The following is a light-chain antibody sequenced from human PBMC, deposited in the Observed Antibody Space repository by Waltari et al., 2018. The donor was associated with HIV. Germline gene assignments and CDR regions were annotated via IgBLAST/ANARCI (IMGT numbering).Light chain of an antibody. CDR1: SANIGSNY. CDR3: AAWDDGLSGVV. J-gene: IGLJ2*01. Sequence: QSVLTQPPSASGTPGQRVTISCSGSSANIGSNYVYWYQQRPGTAPKLLIYRNHQRPSGVPDRFSGSKSGTSASLAVSGLRSEDEADYYCAAWDDGLSGVVFGGGTKLTVL. V-gene: IGLV1-47*01. CDR2: RNH.